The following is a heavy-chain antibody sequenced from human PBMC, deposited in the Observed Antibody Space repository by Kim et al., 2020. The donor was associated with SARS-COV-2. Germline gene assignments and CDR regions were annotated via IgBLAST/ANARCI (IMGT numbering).Heavy chain of an antibody. D-gene: IGHD3-9*01. CDR3: ARVSYDILTGYPSGPIDY. CDR2: IIPILGIA. V-gene: IGHV1-69*04. Sequence: SVKVSCKASGGTFSSYAISWVRQAPGQGLEWMGRIIPILGIANYAQKFQGRVTITADKSTSTAYMELSSLRSEDTAVYYCARVSYDILTGYPSGPIDYWGQGTLVTVSS. CDR1: GGTFSSYA. J-gene: IGHJ4*02.